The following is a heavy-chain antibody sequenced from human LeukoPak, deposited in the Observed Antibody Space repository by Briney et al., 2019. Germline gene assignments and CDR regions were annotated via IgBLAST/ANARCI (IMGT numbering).Heavy chain of an antibody. CDR2: INTDGSST. CDR1: GFTFSSYW. CDR3: VLHFSQGG. V-gene: IGHV3-74*01. Sequence: GGSLRLSCAASGFTFSSYWMHWVRQAPGKGLVWVSRINTDGSSTSYADSVRGRFTTSRDNARHTLYLQMDSLRAEDTAVYYCVLHFSQGGWGQGTLVTVSS. J-gene: IGHJ4*02. D-gene: IGHD2-8*01.